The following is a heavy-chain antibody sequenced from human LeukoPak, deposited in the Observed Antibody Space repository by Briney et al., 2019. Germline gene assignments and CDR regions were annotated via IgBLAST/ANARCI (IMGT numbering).Heavy chain of an antibody. CDR3: ARDHVPAAMESDAFDI. J-gene: IGHJ3*02. CDR2: ISSSSSTI. CDR1: GFTFSNYN. Sequence: GGSLRLSCAASGFTFSNYNMNWVRQAPGKGLEWVSYISSSSSTIYYADSVKGRFTISRDNAKNSLYLQMNSLRAEDTAVYYCARDHVPAAMESDAFDIWGQGTMVTVSS. V-gene: IGHV3-48*01. D-gene: IGHD2-2*01.